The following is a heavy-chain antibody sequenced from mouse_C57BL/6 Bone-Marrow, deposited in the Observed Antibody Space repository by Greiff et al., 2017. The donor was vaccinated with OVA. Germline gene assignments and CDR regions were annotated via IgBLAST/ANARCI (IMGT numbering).Heavy chain of an antibody. D-gene: IGHD1-1*01. CDR3: ARNEAEGYGSSFFAY. V-gene: IGHV2-2*01. Sequence: VKLVESGPGLVQPSQSLSITCTVSGFSLTSYGVHWVRQSPGKGLEWLGVIWSGGSTDYNAAFISRLSISKDNSKSQVFFKMNSLQADDTAIYYCARNEAEGYGSSFFAYWGQGTSVTVSS. J-gene: IGHJ4*01. CDR1: GFSLTSYG. CDR2: IWSGGST.